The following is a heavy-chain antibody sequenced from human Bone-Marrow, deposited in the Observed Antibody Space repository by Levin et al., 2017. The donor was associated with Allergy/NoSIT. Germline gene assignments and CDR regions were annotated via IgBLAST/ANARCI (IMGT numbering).Heavy chain of an antibody. D-gene: IGHD4/OR15-4a*01. Sequence: AGGSLRLSCSVSGGSISNVIYYWGWVRQSPGKGLEWIGTICCGGSTYYNPSLKSRVTMSIDMSNNLFSLSLTSVTAADTALYYCARRSVGTMVLFFFDSWGQGTPVTVSS. CDR1: GGSISNVIYY. V-gene: IGHV4-39*01. CDR2: ICCGGST. J-gene: IGHJ4*02. CDR3: ARRSVGTMVLFFFDS.